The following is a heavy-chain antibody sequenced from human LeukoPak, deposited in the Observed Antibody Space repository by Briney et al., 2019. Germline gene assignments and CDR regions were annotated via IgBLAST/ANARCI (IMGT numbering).Heavy chain of an antibody. V-gene: IGHV4-31*03. Sequence: KTSETLSLTCTVSGGSISSGGYYWSWIRQHPGKGLEWIGYIYYSGSTYYNPSLKSRVTISVDTSKSQFSLKLSSVTAADTAVYYCARGLSGSEYYFDYWGQGTLVTVSS. CDR1: GGSISSGGYY. J-gene: IGHJ4*02. CDR3: ARGLSGSEYYFDY. D-gene: IGHD3-10*01. CDR2: IYYSGST.